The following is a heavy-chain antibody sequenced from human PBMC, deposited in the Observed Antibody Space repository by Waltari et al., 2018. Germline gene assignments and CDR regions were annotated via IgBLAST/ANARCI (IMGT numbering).Heavy chain of an antibody. V-gene: IGHV4-59*08. CDR2: NSGST. CDR3: ARVGDYYGSGSYENWFDP. D-gene: IGHD3-10*01. Sequence: QVQLQESGPGLVKPSETLSLTCTAAGGSISSYYWSWIRQPPGKGLEWIGYNSGSTNYNPSRKSRVTISVDTSKNQFSLKLSSVTAADTAVYYCARVGDYYGSGSYENWFDPWGQGTLVTVSS. J-gene: IGHJ5*02. CDR1: GGSISSYY.